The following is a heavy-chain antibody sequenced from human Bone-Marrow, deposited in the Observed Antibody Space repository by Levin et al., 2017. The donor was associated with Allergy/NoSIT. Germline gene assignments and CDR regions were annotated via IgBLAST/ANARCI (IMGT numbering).Heavy chain of an antibody. J-gene: IGHJ5*02. CDR1: GLSLGNFA. CDR2: ISKNGDT. CDR3: AREPLGVSMVVKRAWFDP. Sequence: GESLKISCAASGLSLGNFAMDWVRQAPGKGLEWVSSISKNGDTYYADSVKGRFTMSRDNAKDTVFLHMNNLSGDDTAVYYCAREPLGVSMVVKRAWFDPWGQGTQVTVSS. D-gene: IGHD2-2*01. V-gene: IGHV3-23*01.